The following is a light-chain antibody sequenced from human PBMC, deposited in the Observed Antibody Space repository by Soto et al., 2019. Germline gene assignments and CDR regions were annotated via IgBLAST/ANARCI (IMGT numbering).Light chain of an antibody. Sequence: EIVMTQSPATLSVSPGERATLSCRASQSVSSNLAWYHQKPGQAPRLLIYGASTRATGIPARFSGSGSGTEFTLTISSLQSEDFAFYYCYQYNKFPSLTFGGGTKVEIK. J-gene: IGKJ4*01. CDR2: GAS. V-gene: IGKV3-15*01. CDR1: QSVSSN. CDR3: YQYNKFPSLT.